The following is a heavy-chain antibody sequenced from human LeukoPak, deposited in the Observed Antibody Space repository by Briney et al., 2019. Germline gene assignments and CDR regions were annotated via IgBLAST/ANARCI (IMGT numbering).Heavy chain of an antibody. CDR2: IYYNGNT. J-gene: IGHJ6*03. V-gene: IGHV4-59*01. Sequence: SETLSLSCTVSGGSISSYYWTWIPQPPGKGLGWIRHIYYNGNTNYNPSLKSRAAISVDASKNQFSLKLSSVTAADTAVYYCARFAPPDYYYYYYMDVWGKGTTVTVSS. CDR1: GGSISSYY. CDR3: ARFAPPDYYYYYYMDV.